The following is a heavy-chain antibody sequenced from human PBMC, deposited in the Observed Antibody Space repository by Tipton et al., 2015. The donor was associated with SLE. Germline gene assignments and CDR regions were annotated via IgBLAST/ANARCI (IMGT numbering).Heavy chain of an antibody. CDR2: IDDSGST. V-gene: IGHV4-59*11. D-gene: IGHD4-11*01. CDR1: GGSISSHY. J-gene: IGHJ5*02. Sequence: TLSLTCTVSGGSISSHYWSWIRQPPGKGLEWIGYIDDSGSTNYNPSLKSRVTISVDTSKNQFSLKLSSVTAADTAVYYCARYPESNYHWFGPWGQGALVTVSS. CDR3: ARYPESNYHWFGP.